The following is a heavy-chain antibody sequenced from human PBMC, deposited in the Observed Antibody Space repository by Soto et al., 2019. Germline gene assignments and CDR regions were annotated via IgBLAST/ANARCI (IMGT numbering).Heavy chain of an antibody. CDR2: KYYSGIS. CDR1: RGSVSSQTHF. J-gene: IGHJ4*02. Sequence: QVHLQESGPGLLKPSETLSLTCTVTRGSVSSQTHFWTWIRQPPGKGLEWIGYKYYSGISNYTHSLQSRVTISVDTSKHQFSLRLTSVTAAHTAVYFCVREDMSGTYYFDAWGQGALVTVSS. V-gene: IGHV4-61*01. D-gene: IGHD1-26*01. CDR3: VREDMSGTYYFDA.